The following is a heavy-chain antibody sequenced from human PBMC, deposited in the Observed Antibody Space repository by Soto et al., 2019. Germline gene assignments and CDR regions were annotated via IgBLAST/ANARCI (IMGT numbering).Heavy chain of an antibody. CDR1: GFTFSSYA. J-gene: IGHJ4*02. CDR3: ATRHITIFGVVARFDS. CDR2: ISGSGGST. V-gene: IGHV3-23*01. Sequence: EVQLLESGGGLVQPGGSLRLSCAASGFTFSSYAMSWVRQAPGKGLEWVSAISGSGGSTYYADSVKGRFTISRDNSKNTLYLQMNSLRAEDTAVYYCATRHITIFGVVARFDSWGQGTLVTVSS. D-gene: IGHD3-3*01.